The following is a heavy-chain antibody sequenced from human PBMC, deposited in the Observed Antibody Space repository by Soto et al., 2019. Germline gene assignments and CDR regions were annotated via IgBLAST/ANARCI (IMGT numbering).Heavy chain of an antibody. CDR3: ASEISYVSGGHLYYGMDV. CDR1: GFTFNKYA. Sequence: GGSLRLSCSASGFTFNKYAMHWVRQAPGTGLQYVSGISDTGGSTFHADSVKGRFTISRDDSKDTLFLQMSSLRAEDTAVYYCASEISYVSGGHLYYGMDVLGQGTAVTVSS. D-gene: IGHD3-16*01. J-gene: IGHJ6*02. V-gene: IGHV3-64D*06. CDR2: ISDTGGST.